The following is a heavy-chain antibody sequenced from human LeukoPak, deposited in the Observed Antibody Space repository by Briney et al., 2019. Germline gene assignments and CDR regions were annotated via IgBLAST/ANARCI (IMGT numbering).Heavy chain of an antibody. V-gene: IGHV1-3*01. Sequence: ASVKVSCKASGYTFTSYAMNWVRQAPGQRLEWMGWINAGNGNTKYSQKFQGRVTITRDTSASTAYMELSSLRSEDTAVYYCARGHRSYYDSSGYPWAFDYWGQGTLVTVSS. CDR3: ARGHRSYYDSSGYPWAFDY. CDR2: INAGNGNT. CDR1: GYTFTSYA. J-gene: IGHJ4*02. D-gene: IGHD3-22*01.